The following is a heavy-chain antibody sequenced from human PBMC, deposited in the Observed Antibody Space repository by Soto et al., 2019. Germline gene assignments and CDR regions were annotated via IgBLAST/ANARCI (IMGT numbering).Heavy chain of an antibody. V-gene: IGHV3-30-3*01. CDR3: SASRDYNYFDP. CDR2: ISLDGTNK. Sequence: GGSLRLSCAASEFAFSTHAMHWVRQAPGEGLEWVAVISLDGTNKYYADSVKGRFTISRDNSKSTLHLQMNSLRAEDTAVYYCSASRDYNYFDPWGQGTLVTVSS. D-gene: IGHD2-21*01. CDR1: EFAFSTHA. J-gene: IGHJ5*02.